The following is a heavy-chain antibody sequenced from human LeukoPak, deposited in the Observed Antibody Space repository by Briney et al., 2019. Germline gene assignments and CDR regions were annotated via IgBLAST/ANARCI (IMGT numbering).Heavy chain of an antibody. V-gene: IGHV3-7*03. J-gene: IGHJ5*02. D-gene: IGHD6-13*01. Sequence: GGSLRLSCAASGFTFSTYWMSWVRQALGKGLGWVANINQDGKKRFYVDSVKGRFTISRDNAKNSLFLQMNSLTAEDTAIYYCTRDLAAAATWGQGTLVTVSS. CDR2: INQDGKKR. CDR1: GFTFSTYW. CDR3: TRDLAAAAT.